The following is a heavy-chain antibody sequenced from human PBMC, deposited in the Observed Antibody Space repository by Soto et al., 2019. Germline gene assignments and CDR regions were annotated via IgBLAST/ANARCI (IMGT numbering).Heavy chain of an antibody. J-gene: IGHJ6*02. V-gene: IGHV3-30-3*01. D-gene: IGHD2-2*01. Sequence: QVQLVESGGGVVQPGRSLRLSCAASGFTFSSYAMHWVRQAPGKGLEWVAVISYDGSNKYYADSVKGRFTISSDNSNNTLYLQMNSLRAEDTAVYYCARDVVPAARYYYYYGMDVWGQGTTVTVSS. CDR3: ARDVVPAARYYYYYGMDV. CDR2: ISYDGSNK. CDR1: GFTFSSYA.